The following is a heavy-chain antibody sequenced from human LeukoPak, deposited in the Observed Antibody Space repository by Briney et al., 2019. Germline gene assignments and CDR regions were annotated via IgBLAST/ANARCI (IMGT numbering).Heavy chain of an antibody. V-gene: IGHV3-23*01. CDR1: GFTFSSYA. CDR3: AKDYGDNRNNWFDP. D-gene: IGHD4-17*01. J-gene: IGHJ5*02. CDR2: ISGSGGST. Sequence: GGSLRLSCAASGFTFSSYAMSWVRQAPGKGLEWVSAISGSGGSTYYADSVKGRVTISRDNSKSTLYLQMNSLRAEDTAVYYCAKDYGDNRNNWFDPWGQGTLVIVSS.